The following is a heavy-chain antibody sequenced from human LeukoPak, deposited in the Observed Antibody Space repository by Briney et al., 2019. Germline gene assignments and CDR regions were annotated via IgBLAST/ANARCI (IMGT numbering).Heavy chain of an antibody. V-gene: IGHV4-59*12. CDR2: IFYSGST. CDR1: GVSISSYY. D-gene: IGHD2-8*01. CDR3: ARDFMSVLMVYAEYNWFDP. J-gene: IGHJ5*02. Sequence: SETLSLTCTVSGVSISSYYWSWIRQSPGKGLEWIGYIFYSGSTNYNPSLKSRVTMSVDTSKNQFSLKLSSVTAADTAVYYCARDFMSVLMVYAEYNWFDPWGQGTLVTVSS.